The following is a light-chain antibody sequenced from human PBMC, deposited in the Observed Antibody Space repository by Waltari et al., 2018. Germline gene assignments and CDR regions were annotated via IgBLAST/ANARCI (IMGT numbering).Light chain of an antibody. V-gene: IGKV1-33*01. CDR2: GVS. J-gene: IGKJ2*01. CDR3: LQYNNLPYT. Sequence: LLISGVSNLETGVPLRFSGSGSGTHFTLTISSLQPDDFGTYFCLQYNNLPYTFGQGTKVEIK.